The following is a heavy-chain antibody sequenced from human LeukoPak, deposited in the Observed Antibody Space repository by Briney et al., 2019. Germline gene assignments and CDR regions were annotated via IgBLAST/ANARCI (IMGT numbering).Heavy chain of an antibody. CDR2: ISSSSSYI. J-gene: IGHJ4*02. V-gene: IGHV3-21*01. CDR1: GFTFSSYS. D-gene: IGHD3-22*01. Sequence: GGSLRLSCAASGFTFSSYSMNWVRQAPGKGLEWVSSISSSSSYIYYADSVKGRFTISRDNAKNSLYLQMNSLRAEDTAVYYCARGVSYYDSSGYPSAGYWGQGTLVTVSS. CDR3: ARGVSYYDSSGYPSAGY.